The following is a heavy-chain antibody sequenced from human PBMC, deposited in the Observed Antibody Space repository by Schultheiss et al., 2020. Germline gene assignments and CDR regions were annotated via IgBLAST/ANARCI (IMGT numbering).Heavy chain of an antibody. CDR1: GGTFSSYA. CDR2: INPSGGST. CDR3: ARDHRVAAVLRYYYGMDV. D-gene: IGHD2-2*01. Sequence: ASVKVSCKASGGTFSSYAISWVRQAPGQGLEWMGIINPSGGSTSYAQKFQGRVTMTRDTSTSTVYMELSSLRSEDTAVYYCARDHRVAAVLRYYYGMDVWGQGTTVTV. J-gene: IGHJ6*02. V-gene: IGHV1-46*01.